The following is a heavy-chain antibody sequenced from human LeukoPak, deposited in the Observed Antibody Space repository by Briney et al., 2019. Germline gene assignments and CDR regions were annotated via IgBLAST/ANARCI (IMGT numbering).Heavy chain of an antibody. CDR3: ARQSSNAYISDF. CDR2: IYPGDSDD. J-gene: IGHJ4*02. Sequence: GESLKISCQASGYDFSIYRIAWVRQVPGKGLESMGVIYPGDSDDRYSPSFEGQVAISVDKSVSTAYLQWNSLKTSDTGIYYCARQSSNAYISDFWGQGTLVTVS. V-gene: IGHV5-51*01. CDR1: GYDFSIYR. D-gene: IGHD1-1*01.